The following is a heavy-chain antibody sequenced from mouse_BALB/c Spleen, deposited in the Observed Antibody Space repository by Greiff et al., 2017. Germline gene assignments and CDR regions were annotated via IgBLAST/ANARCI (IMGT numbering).Heavy chain of an antibody. J-gene: IGHJ2*01. CDR3: ARPYGNYIDY. D-gene: IGHD2-1*01. Sequence: EVQRVESGGGLVQPGGSRKLSCAASGFTFSSFGMHWVRQAPEKGLEWVAYISSGSSNIYYADTVKGRFTISRDNPKNTLFLQMTSLRSEDTAMYYCARPYGNYIDYWGQGTTLTVSS. CDR1: GFTFSSFG. V-gene: IGHV5-17*02. CDR2: ISSGSSNI.